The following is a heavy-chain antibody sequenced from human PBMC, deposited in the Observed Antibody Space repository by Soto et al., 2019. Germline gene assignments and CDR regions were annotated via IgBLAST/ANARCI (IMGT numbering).Heavy chain of an antibody. CDR3: ARSQGSSTSLEIYYYYYYGMDV. V-gene: IGHV1-69*01. D-gene: IGHD2-2*01. CDR2: IIPISGTA. CDR1: GGTFSSYA. Sequence: QVQLVQSGAEVKKPGSSVKVSCKASGGTFSSYAISWVRQAPGQGLAWMGVIIPISGTANYAQKFRGRVTITADESTSTAYMELSSLRSEDTAVYYCARSQGSSTSLEIYYYYYYGMDVWGQGTTVTVSS. J-gene: IGHJ6*02.